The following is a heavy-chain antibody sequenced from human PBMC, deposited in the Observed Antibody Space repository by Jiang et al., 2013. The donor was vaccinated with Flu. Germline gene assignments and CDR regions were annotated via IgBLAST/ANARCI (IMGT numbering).Heavy chain of an antibody. J-gene: IGHJ4*02. D-gene: IGHD3-9*01. CDR1: GGSIRTSSYC. V-gene: IGHV4-39*02. CDR2: IYSSGTT. CDR3: ARRSSGGVTGDPIDY. Sequence: KPSETLSLTCTVSGGSIRTSSYCWGWIRQPPGKGLEWIASIYSSGTTYFNPSLKGRVTISVDTSRNHFSLNVSSVTAADTAVYYCARRSSGGVTGDPIDYWGQGTLVTVSS.